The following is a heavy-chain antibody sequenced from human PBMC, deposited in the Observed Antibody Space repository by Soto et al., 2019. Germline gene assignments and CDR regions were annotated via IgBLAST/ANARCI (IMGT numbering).Heavy chain of an antibody. CDR3: ARALCGTTSCYYNFLDV. CDR1: VYTFTTYA. D-gene: IGHD2-2*01. J-gene: IGHJ6*03. Sequence: ASVKVSCKASVYTFTTYAIHLVRQAPGQRLEWMGWINTVNDNTKYSQKFQGRVTIIRDTSASTAYMELSSLRSEDTAVYYCARALCGTTSCYYNFLDVWGKGTTVTVSS. V-gene: IGHV1-3*04. CDR2: INTVNDNT.